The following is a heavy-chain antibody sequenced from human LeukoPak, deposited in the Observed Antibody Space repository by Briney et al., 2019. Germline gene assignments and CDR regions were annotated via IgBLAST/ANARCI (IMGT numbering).Heavy chain of an antibody. Sequence: GGSLRLSCTASGLTFSTSGFNWVRQAPGKGLEWVSSISSTGSYIYYADSVKGRFTIFRDNAKKSLFLQINSLRAEDTAVYFCARDRITMIVENAFDIWGQGTMVIVSS. CDR1: GLTFSTSG. CDR2: ISSTGSYI. D-gene: IGHD3-22*01. CDR3: ARDRITMIVENAFDI. V-gene: IGHV3-21*01. J-gene: IGHJ3*02.